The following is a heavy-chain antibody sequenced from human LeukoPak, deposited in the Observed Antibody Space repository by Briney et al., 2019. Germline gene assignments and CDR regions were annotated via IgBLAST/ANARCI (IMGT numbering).Heavy chain of an antibody. CDR2: ISGSGGST. J-gene: IGHJ4*02. CDR1: GFTFGSYA. D-gene: IGHD3-9*01. V-gene: IGHV3-23*01. CDR3: ARGDYDILTAFSG. Sequence: GGSLRLSCAASGFTFGSYAMSWVRQAPGKGLEWVSAISGSGGSTYTADSVKGRFTISRDTSQNTLYLQMKNMRAEDTELYDCARGDYDILTAFSGWGQRTLVS.